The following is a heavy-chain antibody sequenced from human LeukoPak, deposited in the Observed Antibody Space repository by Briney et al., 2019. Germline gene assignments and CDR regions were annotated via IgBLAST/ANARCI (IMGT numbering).Heavy chain of an antibody. CDR3: AKVPAVWFGELLTPFDY. V-gene: IGHV3-23*01. CDR1: GFTFSSYD. D-gene: IGHD3-10*01. CDR2: ISGSGGST. Sequence: PGGSLRLSCAASGFTFSSYDMSWVRQAPGKGLEWVSAISGSGGSTYYADSVKGRFTISRDNSKNTLYLQMNSLRAEDTAVYYCAKVPAVWFGELLTPFDYWGQGTLVTVSS. J-gene: IGHJ4*02.